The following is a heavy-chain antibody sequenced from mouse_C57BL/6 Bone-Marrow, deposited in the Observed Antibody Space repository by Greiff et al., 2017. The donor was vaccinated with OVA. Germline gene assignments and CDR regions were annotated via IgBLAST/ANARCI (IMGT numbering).Heavy chain of an antibody. CDR2: IYPRSGNT. J-gene: IGHJ2*01. D-gene: IGHD1-1*01. V-gene: IGHV1-81*01. Sequence: QVQLKESGAELARPGASVKLSCKASGYTFTSYGISWVKQRTGQGLEWIGEIYPRSGNTYYNEKFKGKATLTADKSSSTAYMELRSLTSEDSAVYFCAREVYYYGSSLYFDYWGQGTTLTVSS. CDR3: AREVYYYGSSLYFDY. CDR1: GYTFTSYG.